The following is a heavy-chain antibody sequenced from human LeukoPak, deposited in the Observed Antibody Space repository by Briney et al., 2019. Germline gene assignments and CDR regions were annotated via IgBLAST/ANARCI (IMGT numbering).Heavy chain of an antibody. CDR2: IRYDGSNK. Sequence: GGSLRLSCAASGFTFSSYGMHWVRQAPGKGLEWVAFIRYDGSNKYYADSVKGRFTISRDNSKNTLYLEMSSLRSEDTAVYYCAIIPSPPIDNRFGPWGQGTLVTVSS. D-gene: IGHD2-2*01. V-gene: IGHV3-30*02. CDR1: GFTFSSYG. CDR3: AIIPSPPIDNRFGP. J-gene: IGHJ5*02.